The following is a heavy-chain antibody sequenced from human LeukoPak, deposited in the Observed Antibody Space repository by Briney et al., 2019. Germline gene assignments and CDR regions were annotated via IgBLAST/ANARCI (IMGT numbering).Heavy chain of an antibody. V-gene: IGHV3-30*18. CDR1: GFTFSSYG. CDR3: AKVIAPWIQLWLIDY. CDR2: ISYDGSNK. D-gene: IGHD5-18*01. J-gene: IGHJ4*02. Sequence: GRSLRLSCAASGFTFSSYGMHWVRQAPGKGLEWVAVISYDGSNKYYADSVKGRFTISRDNSKNTLYPQMNSLRAEDTAVYYCAKVIAPWIQLWLIDYWGQGTLVTVSS.